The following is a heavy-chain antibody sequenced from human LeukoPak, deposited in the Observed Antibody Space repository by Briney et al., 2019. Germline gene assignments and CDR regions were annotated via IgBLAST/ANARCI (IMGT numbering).Heavy chain of an antibody. V-gene: IGHV3-21*01. J-gene: IGHJ4*02. Sequence: GGSLRLPCAASGFTFSSYSMNWVRQAPGKGLEWVSSISSSSSYIYYADSVKGRFTISRDNAKNSLYLQMNSLRAEDTAVYYCARRGHCSSTSCWAFDYWGQGTLVTVSS. CDR2: ISSSSSYI. CDR1: GFTFSSYS. CDR3: ARRGHCSSTSCWAFDY. D-gene: IGHD2-2*01.